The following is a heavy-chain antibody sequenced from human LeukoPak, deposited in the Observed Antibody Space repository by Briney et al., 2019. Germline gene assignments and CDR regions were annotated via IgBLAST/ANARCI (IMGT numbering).Heavy chain of an antibody. CDR2: ISYDGNNK. CDR3: ARDQGTTVVTGFDY. D-gene: IGHD4-23*01. J-gene: IGHJ4*02. CDR1: GFPFSSYA. Sequence: GRSLRLSCAASGFPFSSYAMHWVRKAPGKGLEWVAVISYDGNNKYYADSVKGRFTISRDNAKNSLYLQMNSLRAEDTAVYYCARDQGTTVVTGFDYWGQGTLVTVSS. V-gene: IGHV3-30*04.